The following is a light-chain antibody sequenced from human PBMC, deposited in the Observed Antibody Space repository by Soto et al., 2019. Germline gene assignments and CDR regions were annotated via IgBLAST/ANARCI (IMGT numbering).Light chain of an antibody. CDR1: SSDVGGYDY. J-gene: IGLJ2*01. Sequence: SALTQPPSASGSPGQSVTISCTGASSDVGGYDYVSWYQQHPGKAPKLMIYGVTKRPSGVPDRFSGSKSGNTASLTVSGLQAEDEAVYYCSSYAGNNLIFGGGTKLTVL. CDR3: SSYAGNNLI. CDR2: GVT. V-gene: IGLV2-8*01.